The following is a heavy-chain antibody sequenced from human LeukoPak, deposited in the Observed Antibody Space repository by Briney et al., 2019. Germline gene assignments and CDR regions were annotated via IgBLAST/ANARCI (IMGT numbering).Heavy chain of an antibody. CDR1: GFIFSNYG. V-gene: IGHV3-23*01. D-gene: IGHD3-10*01. Sequence: GGSLRLSCAASGFIFSNYGMSWVRQAPGKGLEWVSSISSSGGSTYYADSVRGRFTISRDNSKNTLYLQMNSLRAEDTAIYYCAKDLVTGSLDYWGQGTLVTVSS. J-gene: IGHJ4*02. CDR2: ISSSGGST. CDR3: AKDLVTGSLDY.